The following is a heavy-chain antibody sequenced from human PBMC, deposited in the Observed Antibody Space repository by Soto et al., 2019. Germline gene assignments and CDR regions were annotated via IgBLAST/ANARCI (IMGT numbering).Heavy chain of an antibody. CDR3: AKVRATYLIASYFYYGLDV. Sequence: EVQLLESGGGLVRPGGSLRLSCAASGFTFSHYVLSWVRQAPGRGLEWVSSISGSGSSVYLADSVRGRFAMSRDLSTNTVSLQMHSLRVEETAIYYCAKVRATYLIASYFYYGLDVWGQGTTVTVSS. D-gene: IGHD2-21*01. V-gene: IGHV3-23*01. CDR2: ISGSGSSV. CDR1: GFTFSHYV. J-gene: IGHJ6*02.